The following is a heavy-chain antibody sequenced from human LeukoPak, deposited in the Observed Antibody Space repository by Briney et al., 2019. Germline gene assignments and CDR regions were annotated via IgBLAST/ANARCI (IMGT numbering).Heavy chain of an antibody. CDR2: ISSSSYI. V-gene: IGHV3-21*01. CDR3: AREHDYSPKTLDY. Sequence: GGSLRLSCAASGFTFSSYSMNWVRQAPGKGLEWVSSISSSSYIYYADSVKGRFTISRDNAKNSLYLQMNSLRAEDTAVYYCAREHDYSPKTLDYWGQGTLVTVSS. D-gene: IGHD4-11*01. CDR1: GFTFSSYS. J-gene: IGHJ4*02.